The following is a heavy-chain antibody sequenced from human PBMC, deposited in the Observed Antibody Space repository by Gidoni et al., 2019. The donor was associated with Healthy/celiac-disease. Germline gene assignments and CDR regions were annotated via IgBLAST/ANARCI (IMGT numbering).Heavy chain of an antibody. V-gene: IGHV3-23*01. CDR1: GFTFSSYA. Sequence: EVQLLESGGGLVQPGGSLRLSCAASGFTFSSYAMSCVRQAPGKGLEWVSAISGSGGSTYYADSVKGRFTISRDNSKNTLYLQMNSLRAEDTAVYYCAKDRSVVVPAAVWGYFDLWGRSTLVTVSS. CDR3: AKDRSVVVPAAVWGYFDL. D-gene: IGHD2-2*01. J-gene: IGHJ2*01. CDR2: ISGSGGST.